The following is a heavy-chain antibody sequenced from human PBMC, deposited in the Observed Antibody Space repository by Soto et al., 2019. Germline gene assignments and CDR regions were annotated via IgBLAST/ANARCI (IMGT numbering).Heavy chain of an antibody. D-gene: IGHD6-13*01. CDR2: ISGYNGNT. CDR1: GYTFSNYG. V-gene: IGHV1-18*01. Sequence: QVQLVQSGAEVKKPGASVKVSCKASGYTFSNYGISWVRQAPGLGPEWMGWISGYNGNTNYEQTLHGRVTMTTDTSTSTAYMELRSLRSDDTAVYYCARGGSSWSAEYYQHWGQGTLVIVSS. J-gene: IGHJ1*01. CDR3: ARGGSSWSAEYYQH.